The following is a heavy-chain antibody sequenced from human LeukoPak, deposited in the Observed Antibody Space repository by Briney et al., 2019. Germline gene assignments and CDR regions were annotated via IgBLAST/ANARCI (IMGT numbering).Heavy chain of an antibody. J-gene: IGHJ4*02. D-gene: IGHD1-26*01. Sequence: GGSLRLSCAASGFPSSYYYMSWIRQAPGKGLEWVASIKHDGSEKYYVDSVKGRFTISRDDAKNSVYLQMNSLRVEDTAVYYCSRDRDSSGSWEINFDYWGQGTLVTVSS. CDR1: GFPSSYYY. V-gene: IGHV3-7*01. CDR3: SRDRDSSGSWEINFDY. CDR2: IKHDGSEK.